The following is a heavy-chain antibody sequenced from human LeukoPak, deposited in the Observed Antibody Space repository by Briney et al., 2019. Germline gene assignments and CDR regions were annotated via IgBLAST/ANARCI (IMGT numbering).Heavy chain of an antibody. CDR1: GYAFTVCY. D-gene: IGHD1-26*01. J-gene: IGHJ3*01. CDR2: IDPDSGGT. V-gene: IGHV1-2*02. Sequence: ASVKVYFKASGYAFTVCYMHWLRQAPGQGLEWMGWIDPDSGGTYCTQKFQGRVTMTRDTSISTVYLELSSLRSDDTALFYCVSAGAFPRGFDLWGQGTKVIVSS. CDR3: VSAGAFPRGFDL.